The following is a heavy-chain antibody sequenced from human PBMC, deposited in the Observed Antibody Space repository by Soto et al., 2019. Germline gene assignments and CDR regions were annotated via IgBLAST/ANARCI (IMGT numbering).Heavy chain of an antibody. CDR1: GGSLSSGEYY. D-gene: IGHD2-2*01. CDR3: ARVPVVPAALIYYGMDV. CDR2: IYYSGST. V-gene: IGHV4-30-4*01. Sequence: PSETLSLTCTVSGGSLSSGEYYGIWIRHPPGKGLEWIGYIYYSGSTYYNPSLKSRVTISVDTSKNQFSLKLSSVTAADTAVYYCARVPVVPAALIYYGMDVWGQGTTVTSP. J-gene: IGHJ6*02.